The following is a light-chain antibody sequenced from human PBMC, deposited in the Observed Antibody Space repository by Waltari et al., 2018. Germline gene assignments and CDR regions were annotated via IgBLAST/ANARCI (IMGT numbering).Light chain of an antibody. J-gene: IGKJ3*01. V-gene: IGKV3-20*01. CDR2: GAS. Sequence: DIVLPQSPGTLSLSPCERASLSCRASQTIASGHLTWLQQRPGQAPRLLVFGASNRAAGTPDRFTGSGSGTDFTLTISPLEPEDSATYYCQQYENSPFTFGPGTKVEIK. CDR3: QQYENSPFT. CDR1: QTIASGH.